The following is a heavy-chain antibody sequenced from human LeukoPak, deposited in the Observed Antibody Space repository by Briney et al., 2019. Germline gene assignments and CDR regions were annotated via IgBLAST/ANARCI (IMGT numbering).Heavy chain of an antibody. J-gene: IGHJ4*02. Sequence: GGSLRLSCAASRFTFSSYAMSWVRQAPGKGLEWVSSISGTGSNTYYADSVKGRFTISRDNSENTLYLQMNSLRAEDTAVYYWAKEGYDQSSGYFDYWGQGTLVTVSS. CDR3: AKEGYDQSSGYFDY. D-gene: IGHD3-22*01. V-gene: IGHV3-23*01. CDR2: ISGTGSNT. CDR1: RFTFSSYA.